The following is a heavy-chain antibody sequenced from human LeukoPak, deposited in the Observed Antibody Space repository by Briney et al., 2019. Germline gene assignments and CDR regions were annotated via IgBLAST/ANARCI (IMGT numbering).Heavy chain of an antibody. CDR3: ARQDIVATFDY. CDR2: IYHSGST. D-gene: IGHD5-12*01. J-gene: IGHJ4*02. CDR1: GGSISSSDW. Sequence: PSGTLSLTCAVSGGSISSSDWWSWVRQLPGKGLEWIGEIYHSGSTYYNPSLKSRVTISVDTSKNQFSLKLSSVTAADTAVYYCARQDIVATFDYWGQGTLVTVSS. V-gene: IGHV4-4*02.